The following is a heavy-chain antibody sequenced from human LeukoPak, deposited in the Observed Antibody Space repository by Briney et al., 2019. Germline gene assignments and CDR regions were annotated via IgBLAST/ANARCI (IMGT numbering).Heavy chain of an antibody. J-gene: IGHJ4*02. V-gene: IGHV3-33*08. CDR1: GFTFSNAW. CDR2: IWNDGSNK. CDR3: ARDRGFTYYYDTSGYCDY. Sequence: GGSLRLSCVASGFTFSNAWMHWVRQAPGKGLEWVAVIWNDGSNKYYADSVRGRFTISRDNSKNTLFLQMNSLRTEDTAVYYCARDRGFTYYYDTSGYCDYWGQGTLVTVSS. D-gene: IGHD3-22*01.